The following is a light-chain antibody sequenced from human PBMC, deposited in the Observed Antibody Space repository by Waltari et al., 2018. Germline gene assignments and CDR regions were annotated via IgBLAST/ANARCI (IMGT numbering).Light chain of an antibody. CDR3: GAWDDSLSTWV. V-gene: IGLV1-47*01. J-gene: IGLJ3*02. Sequence: QSVLTQPPSVSGTPGQRVTISCSGSSSNIRSNYVYWYQQVPGTAPKLLIYRNTRRPPGVPDRVTGSKTGASGSLAISGLRSEDEADYYCGAWDDSLSTWVFGGGTKLTVL. CDR2: RNT. CDR1: SSNIRSNY.